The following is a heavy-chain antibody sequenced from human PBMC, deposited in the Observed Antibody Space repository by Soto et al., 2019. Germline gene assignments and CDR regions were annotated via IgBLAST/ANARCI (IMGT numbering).Heavy chain of an antibody. CDR1: GGSISSYY. J-gene: IGHJ6*02. Sequence: SETLSLTCTVSGGSISSYYWSWIRQPPGKGLEWIGYIYYSGSTNYNPSLKSRVTISVDTSKNQFSLKLSSVTAADTAVYYCAREGSSSTRYGYYYGMDVWGQGTTVTVSS. CDR3: AREGSSSTRYGYYYGMDV. CDR2: IYYSGST. D-gene: IGHD2-2*01. V-gene: IGHV4-59*01.